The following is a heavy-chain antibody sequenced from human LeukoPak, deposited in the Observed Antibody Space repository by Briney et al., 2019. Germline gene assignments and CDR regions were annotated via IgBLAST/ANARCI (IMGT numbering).Heavy chain of an antibody. V-gene: IGHV4-34*01. J-gene: IGHJ4*02. D-gene: IGHD4-11*01. CDR1: GGSFSGYY. CDR3: ARDSNYANLDY. Sequence: SETLSLTCAVYGGSFSGYYWSWIRQPPGKGLEWIGEINHSGSTNYNPSLKSRVTISVDTSKNQFSLKLSSVTAADTAVYYCARDSNYANLDYWGQGTLVTVSP. CDR2: INHSGST.